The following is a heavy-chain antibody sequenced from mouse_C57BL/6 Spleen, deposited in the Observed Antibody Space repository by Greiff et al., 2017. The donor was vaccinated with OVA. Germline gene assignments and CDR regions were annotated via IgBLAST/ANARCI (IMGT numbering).Heavy chain of an antibody. CDR3: ARRGGMGLRPFCYDMDY. CDR1: GYTFTSYW. CDR2: IDPSDSDT. D-gene: IGHD2-4*01. J-gene: IGHJ4*01. Sequence: QVQLQQPGAELVRPGSSVKLSCKASGYTFTSYWMHWVKQRPIQGLEWIGNIDPSDSDTHYNQKFKDKATLTVDKSSSTAYMQLSSLTSEDSAVYYCARRGGMGLRPFCYDMDYWGQGTTVTVSS. V-gene: IGHV1-52*01.